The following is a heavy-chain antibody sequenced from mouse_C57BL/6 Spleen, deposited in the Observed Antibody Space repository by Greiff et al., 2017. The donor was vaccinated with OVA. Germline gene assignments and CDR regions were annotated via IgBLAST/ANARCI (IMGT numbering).Heavy chain of an antibody. V-gene: IGHV1-15*01. CDR3: TRPYSNYVGFAY. CDR2: IDPETGGT. CDR1: GYTFTDYE. J-gene: IGHJ3*01. Sequence: QVQLQQSGAELVRPGASVTLSCKASGYTFTDYEMHWVKQTPVHGLEWIGAIDPETGGTAYNQKFKGKAILTADKSSSTAYMELRSLTSEDSAVYYCTRPYSNYVGFAYWGQGTLVTVSA. D-gene: IGHD2-5*01.